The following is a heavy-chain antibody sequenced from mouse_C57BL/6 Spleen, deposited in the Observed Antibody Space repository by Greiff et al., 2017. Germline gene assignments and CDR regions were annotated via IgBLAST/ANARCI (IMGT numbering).Heavy chain of an antibody. V-gene: IGHV7-3*01. J-gene: IGHJ2*01. CDR2: IRNKANGYTT. D-gene: IGHD1-1*01. CDR1: GFTFTDYY. CDR3: ARDHYGSSSSLGY. Sequence: EVMLVESGGGLVQPGGSLSLSCAASGFTFTDYYMSWVRQPPGKALEWLGFIRNKANGYTTEYSASVKGRFTISRDNSQSILYLQMNALRAEDSSTYYCARDHYGSSSSLGYWGQGTTLTVSS.